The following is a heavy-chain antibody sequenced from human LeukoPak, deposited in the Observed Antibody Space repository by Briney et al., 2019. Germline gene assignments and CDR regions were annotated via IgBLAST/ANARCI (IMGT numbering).Heavy chain of an antibody. CDR2: TSYDGSNK. Sequence: GRSLRLSCAASGFTFSSYAMHWVRQAPGKGLEWVAVTSYDGSNKYYADSVKGRFTISRDNSKNTLYLQMNSLRAEDTAVYYCASDYCTGTTCKDAFDNWGQGTLVTVSS. CDR1: GFTFSSYA. D-gene: IGHD2-8*02. V-gene: IGHV3-30*04. J-gene: IGHJ4*02. CDR3: ASDYCTGTTCKDAFDN.